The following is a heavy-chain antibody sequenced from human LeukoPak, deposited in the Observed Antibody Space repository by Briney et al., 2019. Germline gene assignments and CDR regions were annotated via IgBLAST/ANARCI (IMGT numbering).Heavy chain of an antibody. CDR3: ARATPEPFDY. D-gene: IGHD1-14*01. Sequence: EASETLSLTCTVSGGSISSGGYHWSWIRQHPGKGLEWIGYIYYSGSTYYNPSLKSRVTISVDTSKNQFSLKLSSVTAADTAVYYCARATPEPFDYWGQETLVTVSS. V-gene: IGHV4-31*03. CDR1: GGSISSGGYH. J-gene: IGHJ4*02. CDR2: IYYSGST.